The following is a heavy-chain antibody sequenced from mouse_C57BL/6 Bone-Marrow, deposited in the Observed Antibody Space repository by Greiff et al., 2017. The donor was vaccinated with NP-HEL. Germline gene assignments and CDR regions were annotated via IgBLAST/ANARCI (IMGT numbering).Heavy chain of an antibody. V-gene: IGHV3-8*01. CDR1: GYSITSDY. Sequence: VQLQQSGPGLAKPSQTLSLTCSVTGYSITSDYWNWIRKFPGNKLEYMGYISYSGSTHYYPSPKSRISITRDTSKNQYYLQLYSVTTVDPAAYYCARYSRAMDYWGQGTSVTVSS. CDR2: ISYSGST. CDR3: ARYSRAMDY. J-gene: IGHJ4*01.